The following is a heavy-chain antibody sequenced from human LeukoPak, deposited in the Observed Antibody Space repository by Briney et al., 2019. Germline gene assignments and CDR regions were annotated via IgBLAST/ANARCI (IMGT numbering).Heavy chain of an antibody. CDR1: GGSISSYY. V-gene: IGHV4-4*07. Sequence: EPSETLSLTCTVSGGSISSYYWSWIRQPAGKGLEWIGRIYTSESTNYNPSLKSRVTMSVDTSKNQFSLKLSSVTAADTAVYYCARDNPVAGNRGIDYWGQGTLVTVSS. CDR3: ARDNPVAGNRGIDY. D-gene: IGHD6-19*01. J-gene: IGHJ4*02. CDR2: IYTSEST.